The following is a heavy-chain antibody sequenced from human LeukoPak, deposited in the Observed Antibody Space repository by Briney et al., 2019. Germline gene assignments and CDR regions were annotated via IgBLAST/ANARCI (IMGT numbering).Heavy chain of an antibody. J-gene: IGHJ6*03. V-gene: IGHV3-21*01. CDR3: ARVGVRGVIYYYMDV. CDR2: ISSSSSYI. CDR1: GFTFSSYS. Sequence: GGSLRLSCAASGFTFSSYSMNWVRQAPGKGLEWVSSISSSSSYIYYADSVKGRFTISRDNAKNSVYLQMNSLRAEDTAVYYCARVGVRGVIYYYMDVWGKGTTVTVSS. D-gene: IGHD3-10*01.